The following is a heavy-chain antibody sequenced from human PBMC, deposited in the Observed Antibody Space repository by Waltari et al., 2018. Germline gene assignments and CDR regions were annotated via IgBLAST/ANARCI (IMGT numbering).Heavy chain of an antibody. D-gene: IGHD3-22*01. CDR1: GGSFSGYY. CDR2: INHSGST. J-gene: IGHJ5*02. CDR3: ARGNLRGRYYYDSSGYGA. V-gene: IGHV4-34*01. Sequence: QVQLQQWGAGLLKPSETLSLTCAVYGGSFSGYYWRWIRQPQGQGLEWIGEINHSGSTNYNPSLKSRVTISVDTSKNQFSRKLSSVTAADTAVYYCARGNLRGRYYYDSSGYGAWGQGTLVTVSS.